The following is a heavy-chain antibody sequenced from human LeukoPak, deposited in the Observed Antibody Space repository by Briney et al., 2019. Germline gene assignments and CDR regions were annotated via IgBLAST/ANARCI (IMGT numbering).Heavy chain of an antibody. J-gene: IGHJ6*02. CDR3: ASEQWQLNYYYYYGMDV. CDR2: IIPILGIA. V-gene: IGHV1-69*04. CDR1: GGTFSSYA. Sequence: ASVKVSCKASGGTFSSYAISWVRQAPGQGLEWMGRIIPILGIANYAQKFQGRVTITADKSTSTAYMELSSLRSEDTAVYYCASEQWQLNYYYYYGMDVWGQGTTVTVSS. D-gene: IGHD6-19*01.